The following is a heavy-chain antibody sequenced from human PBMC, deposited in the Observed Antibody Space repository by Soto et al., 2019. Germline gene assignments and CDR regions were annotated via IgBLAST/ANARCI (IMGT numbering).Heavy chain of an antibody. D-gene: IGHD6-19*01. J-gene: IGHJ4*02. V-gene: IGHV3-23*01. CDR1: GFTFSSYA. Sequence: EVQLLESGGGLVQPGGSLRLSCAASGFTFSSYAMGWVRQAPGKGLEWVSTISGSAVTIYYADSVKGRFPISRDNSKNTLHLQMNSLRVDDTAVYYCAKYLVQVAGADYWGQGTLVTVSS. CDR3: AKYLVQVAGADY. CDR2: ISGSAVTI.